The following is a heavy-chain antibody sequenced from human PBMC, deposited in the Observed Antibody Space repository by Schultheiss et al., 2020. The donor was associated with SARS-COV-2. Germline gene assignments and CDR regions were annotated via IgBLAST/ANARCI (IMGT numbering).Heavy chain of an antibody. V-gene: IGHV3-15*01. Sequence: GESLKISCAASGFTFSSYAMSWVRQAPGKGLEWVVRIKSKTDGGTTDYAAPVKGRFTISRDDSKNTLYLQMNSLKTEDTAVYYCTTEGNYGDYDYWGQGTLVTVSS. CDR3: TTEGNYGDYDY. CDR2: IKSKTDGGTT. J-gene: IGHJ4*02. D-gene: IGHD4-17*01. CDR1: GFTFSSYA.